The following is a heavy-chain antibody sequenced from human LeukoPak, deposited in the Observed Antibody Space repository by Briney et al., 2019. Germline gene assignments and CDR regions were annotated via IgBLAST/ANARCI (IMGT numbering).Heavy chain of an antibody. CDR3: ARGSGGSYYGLGIDWFDP. J-gene: IGHJ5*02. CDR2: IYHSGST. D-gene: IGHD1-26*01. Sequence: SETLSLTCAVSGGSISSGGYSWSWIRQPPGKGLEWIGYIYHSGSTYYNPSLKSRVTISVDRSKNQFSLKLSSVTAADTAVYYCARGSGGSYYGLGIDWFDPWGQGTLVTVSS. CDR1: GGSISSGGYS. V-gene: IGHV4-30-2*01.